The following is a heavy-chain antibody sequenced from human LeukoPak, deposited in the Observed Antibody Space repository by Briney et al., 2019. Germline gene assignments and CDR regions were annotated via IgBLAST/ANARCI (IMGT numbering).Heavy chain of an antibody. Sequence: SETLSLTCAVYGGSFSGYYWGWIRQPPGKGLEWIGEINHSGSTNYNPSLKSRVTISVDTSKNQFSLKLSSVTAADTAVYYCATRPPFFVFSYWGQGTLVTVSS. V-gene: IGHV4-34*01. CDR3: ATRPPFFVFSY. CDR2: INHSGST. D-gene: IGHD3-3*01. CDR1: GGSFSGYY. J-gene: IGHJ4*02.